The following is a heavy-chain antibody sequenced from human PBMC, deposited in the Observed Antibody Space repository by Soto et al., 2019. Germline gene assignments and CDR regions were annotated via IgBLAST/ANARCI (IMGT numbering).Heavy chain of an antibody. Sequence: EVQLLESGGDLVQPGGSLRLSCVASGFSFDNYGMSWVRQAPGKGLEWVANIKQDGSEKFYVGSVRGRFTISRDNAKNSMYLQMNSLRADDTAVYYCARRSSGRLTTAWAPLDWWGQGTLVTVSS. CDR1: GFSFDNYG. J-gene: IGHJ4*02. CDR3: ARRSSGRLTTAWAPLDW. CDR2: IKQDGSEK. V-gene: IGHV3-7*03. D-gene: IGHD2-21*01.